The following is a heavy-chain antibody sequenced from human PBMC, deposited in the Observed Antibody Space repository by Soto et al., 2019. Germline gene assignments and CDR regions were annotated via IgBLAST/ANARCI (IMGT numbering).Heavy chain of an antibody. Sequence: SETLSLTCTVSGGSISSYYWSWIRQPPGKGLKWIGYIYYSGSTNYNPSLKSRVTISVDTSKNQFSLKLSSVTAADTAVYYCARIAESIAAAGTRVVAFDIWGQGTMVTVSS. D-gene: IGHD6-13*01. V-gene: IGHV4-59*08. CDR2: IYYSGST. J-gene: IGHJ3*02. CDR3: ARIAESIAAAGTRVVAFDI. CDR1: GGSISSYY.